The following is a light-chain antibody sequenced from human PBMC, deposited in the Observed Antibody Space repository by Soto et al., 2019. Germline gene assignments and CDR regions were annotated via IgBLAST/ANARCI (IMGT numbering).Light chain of an antibody. CDR2: GAS. J-gene: IGKJ1*01. CDR3: QQYNIYCT. Sequence: EILMTQSPATLSGSPGERVTISCRASQTISSCLAWYQQKPGKAPKLLIYGASTLESGVPARFSGSGSGTEFTLTISSLQPADFAAYYCQQYNIYCTFGQGTKVDIK. V-gene: IGKV1-5*01. CDR1: QTISSC.